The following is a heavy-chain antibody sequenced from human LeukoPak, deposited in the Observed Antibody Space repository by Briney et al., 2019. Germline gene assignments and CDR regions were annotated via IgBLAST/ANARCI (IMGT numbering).Heavy chain of an antibody. CDR2: IYYSGST. CDR3: ARRAVNWFDP. J-gene: IGHJ5*02. Sequence: PSETLSLTCTVSGGSISSYYWSWIRQPPGKGLEWIGYIYYSGSTNYNPSLKSRVTISVDTSKNQFSLELSSVTAADTAVYYCARRAVNWFDPWGQGTLVTVSS. V-gene: IGHV4-59*01. D-gene: IGHD4-17*01. CDR1: GGSISSYY.